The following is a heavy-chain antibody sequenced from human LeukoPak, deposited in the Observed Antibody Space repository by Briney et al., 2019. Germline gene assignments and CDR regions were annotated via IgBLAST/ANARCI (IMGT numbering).Heavy chain of an antibody. CDR2: INPDSGGT. J-gene: IGHJ5*02. V-gene: IGHV1-2*02. CDR3: ARPASVHTNWFDP. Sequence: GASVKVSCKASGYTFTGYYMHWVRQAPGQGLEWMGWINPDSGGTNYAQKFQGRVTMTGDTSISTAYMELSRLRSDDTAVYYCARPASVHTNWFDPWGQGTLVTVSS. CDR1: GYTFTGYY.